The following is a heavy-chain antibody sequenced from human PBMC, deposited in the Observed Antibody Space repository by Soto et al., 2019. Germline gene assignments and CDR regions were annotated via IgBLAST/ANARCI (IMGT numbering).Heavy chain of an antibody. Sequence: GGSLRLSCAASGFTFSSYWMHWVRQAPGKGLVWVSRINSDGSSTSYADSVKGRFTISRDNAKNTLYLQMNSLRAEDTAVYYCASLYYYDSSGYYSDYWGQGTLVTVSS. V-gene: IGHV3-74*01. CDR1: GFTFSSYW. J-gene: IGHJ4*02. CDR2: INSDGSST. D-gene: IGHD3-22*01. CDR3: ASLYYYDSSGYYSDY.